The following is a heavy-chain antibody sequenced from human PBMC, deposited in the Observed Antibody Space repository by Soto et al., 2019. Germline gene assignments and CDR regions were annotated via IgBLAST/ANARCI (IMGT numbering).Heavy chain of an antibody. Sequence: SETLSLTCTVSGGSISSYYWSWIRQPPGKGLEWIGYIYYSGSTNYNPSLKSRVTISVDTSKNQFSLKLSSVTAADTAVYYCARGLGRIAARSIYYYYYYYMEVWGKGTTVTVSS. CDR2: IYYSGST. D-gene: IGHD6-6*01. J-gene: IGHJ6*03. V-gene: IGHV4-59*01. CDR1: GGSISSYY. CDR3: ARGLGRIAARSIYYYYYYYMEV.